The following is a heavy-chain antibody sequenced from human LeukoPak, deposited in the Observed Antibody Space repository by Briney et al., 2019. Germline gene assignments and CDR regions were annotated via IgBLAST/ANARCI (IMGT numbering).Heavy chain of an antibody. V-gene: IGHV1-46*01. CDR2: INPSGGST. D-gene: IGHD6-19*01. CDR3: ARDHLAVAGTFDY. CDR1: GYTFTSYY. Sequence: ASVKVSCKASGYTFTSYYMHWVRQAPGQGIEWMGIINPSGGSTSYAQKFQGRVTMTRDMSTSTVYMELSSLRSEDTAVYYCARDHLAVAGTFDYWGQGTLVTVSS. J-gene: IGHJ4*02.